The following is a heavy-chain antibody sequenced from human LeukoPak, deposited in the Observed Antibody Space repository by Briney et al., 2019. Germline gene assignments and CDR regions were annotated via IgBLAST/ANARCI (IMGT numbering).Heavy chain of an antibody. CDR2: INHSGST. V-gene: IGHV4-34*01. CDR3: ASFRIRPPYAD. D-gene: IGHD6-6*01. J-gene: IGHJ4*02. CDR1: GGSMPSYY. Sequence: SETLSLTCTVSGGSMPSYYWNWIRQPPGKGLEWIGEINHSGSTNYNPSLKSRVTISVDTPKNQFSLKLSSVTAADTAVYYCASFRIRPPYADWGQGTLVTVSS.